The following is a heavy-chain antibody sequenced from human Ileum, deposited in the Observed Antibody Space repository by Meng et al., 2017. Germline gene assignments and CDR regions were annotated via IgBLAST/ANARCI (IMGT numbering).Heavy chain of an antibody. V-gene: IGHV3-23*01. CDR2: INIGGGGI. Sequence: GESLKISCSPSGFTFGAHVMGWVRQAPGRGLQWVSTINIGGGGIYYADSVKGRFTISRDDSRNTLYLQMNSLRAEDPAIYYCAKGVKSGNPYVAFDIWGPGTMVTVSS. CDR1: GFTFGAHV. CDR3: AKGVKSGNPYVAFDI. J-gene: IGHJ3*02. D-gene: IGHD1-26*01.